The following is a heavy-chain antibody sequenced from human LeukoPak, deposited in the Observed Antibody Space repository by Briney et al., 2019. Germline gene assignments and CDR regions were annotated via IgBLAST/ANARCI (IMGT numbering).Heavy chain of an antibody. CDR3: ARELNRPNFFDY. CDR1: GFTFSSYG. Sequence: GGFLRLSCAASGFTFSSYGMHWVRQAPGKGLEWVAFISHHGQTIYYADSVKGRFTISRDNSKNTLHLQMNSLRAEDTSVYYCARELNRPNFFDYWGQGTLVTVSS. D-gene: IGHD2-8*01. J-gene: IGHJ4*02. V-gene: IGHV3-30*19. CDR2: ISHHGQTI.